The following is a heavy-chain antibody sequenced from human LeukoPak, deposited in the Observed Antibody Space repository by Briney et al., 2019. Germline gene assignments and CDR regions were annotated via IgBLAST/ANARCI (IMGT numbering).Heavy chain of an antibody. Sequence: PSETLSLTCTVSGGSISTSYWNWIRQPPGKGLEWIGNIYYSGSTNYNPSLKSRVTISIDTSRQQFSLKLSSVTAADTAVYYCARGRAAAKAFDYWGQGTLVTVSS. CDR3: ARGRAAAKAFDY. D-gene: IGHD6-13*01. V-gene: IGHV4-59*12. CDR2: IYYSGST. CDR1: GGSISTSY. J-gene: IGHJ4*02.